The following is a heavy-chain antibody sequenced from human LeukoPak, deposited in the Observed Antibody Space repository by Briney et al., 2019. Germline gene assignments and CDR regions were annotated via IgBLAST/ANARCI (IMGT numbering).Heavy chain of an antibody. V-gene: IGHV4-30-4*01. D-gene: IGHD2-15*01. CDR1: GGSISSGDYY. Sequence: PSQTLSLTCTVSGGSISSGDYYWSWIRQPPGKGLEWIGYIYYSGSTYYNPSLKSRVTISVDTSKNQFSLKLSSVTAADTAVYYCARVTLVAATHYYYGMDVWGQGTTVTVSS. J-gene: IGHJ6*02. CDR2: IYYSGST. CDR3: ARVTLVAATHYYYGMDV.